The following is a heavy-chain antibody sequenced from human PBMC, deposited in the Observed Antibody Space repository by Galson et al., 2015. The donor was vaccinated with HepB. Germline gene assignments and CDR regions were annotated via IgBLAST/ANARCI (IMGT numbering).Heavy chain of an antibody. Sequence: SLRLSCAASGFTFSSYAMSWVRQAPGKGLEWVSAISGSGGSTYYADSVKGRFTISRDNSKNTLYLQMNSLRAEDTAVYYCANDEGIAAAGSLYGMDVWGQGTTVTVSS. CDR3: ANDEGIAAAGSLYGMDV. J-gene: IGHJ6*02. CDR2: ISGSGGST. D-gene: IGHD6-13*01. CDR1: GFTFSSYA. V-gene: IGHV3-23*01.